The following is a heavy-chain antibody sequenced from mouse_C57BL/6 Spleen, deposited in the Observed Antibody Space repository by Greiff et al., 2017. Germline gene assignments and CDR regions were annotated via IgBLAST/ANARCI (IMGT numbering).Heavy chain of an antibody. J-gene: IGHJ1*03. CDR2: IDPSDSYT. V-gene: IGHV1-50*01. CDR1: GYTFTSYW. CDR3: ARKCGYYGYFDV. Sequence: VQLQQPGAELVKPAASVKLSCKASGYTFTSYWMQWVKQRPGQGLEWIGEIDPSDSYTTYNQKCKGKATLTVDTSSSTAYMQHSSLSSADSAVYCCARKCGYYGYFDVWGTGPTVTVSS. D-gene: IGHD2-2*01.